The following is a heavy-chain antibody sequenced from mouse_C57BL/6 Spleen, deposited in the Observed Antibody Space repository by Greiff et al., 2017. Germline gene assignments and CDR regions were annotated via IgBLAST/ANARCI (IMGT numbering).Heavy chain of an antibody. V-gene: IGHV1-52*01. CDR3: ASGSGYYGGY. Sequence: VKLQQPGAELVRPGSSVKLSCKASGYTFTSYWMHWVKQRPIQGLEWIGNIDPSDSETHYNQKFKDKATLTVDKSSSTAYMQLSSLTSEDSAVYYCASGSGYYGGYWGQGTTLTVSS. CDR2: IDPSDSET. J-gene: IGHJ2*01. CDR1: GYTFTSYW. D-gene: IGHD2-3*01.